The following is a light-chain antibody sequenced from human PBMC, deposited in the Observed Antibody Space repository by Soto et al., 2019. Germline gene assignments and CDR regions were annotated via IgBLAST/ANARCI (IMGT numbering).Light chain of an antibody. J-gene: IGLJ3*02. V-gene: IGLV1-44*01. CDR3: AAWDDSLSGPV. CDR2: GNN. CDR1: SSNIGRNT. Sequence: QSVLTQPPSASGTPGQRVTISCSGSSSNIGRNTVNWYQQFPGTAPKLLIYGNNQRPSGVPDRFYGSKSGTSASLAISGLQSEDEADYYCAAWDDSLSGPVFGGGTKLNVL.